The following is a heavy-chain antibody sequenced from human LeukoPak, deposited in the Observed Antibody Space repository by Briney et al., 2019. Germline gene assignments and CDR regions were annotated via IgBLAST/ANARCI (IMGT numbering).Heavy chain of an antibody. J-gene: IGHJ4*02. Sequence: GGALRLSCAPSGYTLSSFSMHSVRQSPGGGLEYVSAINYKGGTTYYAGCVKDRFTNSRDNSRNTLYLQMASLRDEDMGAYYCARVGPATAFDYWGQGTQVTVSS. CDR3: ARVGPATAFDY. CDR2: INYKGGTT. V-gene: IGHV3-64*02. CDR1: GYTLSSFS.